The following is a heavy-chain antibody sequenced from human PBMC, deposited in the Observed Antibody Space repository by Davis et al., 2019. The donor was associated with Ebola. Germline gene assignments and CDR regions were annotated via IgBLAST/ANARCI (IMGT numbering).Heavy chain of an antibody. D-gene: IGHD2-8*02. J-gene: IGHJ6*02. CDR3: ARGLYWPNYYYYGMDV. CDR1: GFTFSSYS. Sequence: GGSLRLSCAASGFTFSSYSMNWVRQAPGKGLEWVSSISSSSSYIYYADSVKGRFTISRDNAKNSLYLQMNSLRAEDTAVYYCARGLYWPNYYYYGMDVWGQGTTVTVSS. CDR2: ISSSSSYI. V-gene: IGHV3-21*04.